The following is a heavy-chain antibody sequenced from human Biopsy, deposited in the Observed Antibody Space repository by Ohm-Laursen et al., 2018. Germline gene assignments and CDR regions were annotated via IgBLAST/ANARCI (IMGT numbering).Heavy chain of an antibody. CDR3: ARTPILIVSAGLVYRHRRHLQGMDV. D-gene: IGHD6-13*01. V-gene: IGHV2-70*11. Sequence: PTQTLTLTCSFSGFSLSARGMCVSWIRQAPGEALEWLARVDWDDFKEYGASLQTKLSISKDTSNDQVVLTVNNVDPADTATYYCARTPILIVSAGLVYRHRRHLQGMDVWGQGIAVTVS. CDR2: VDWDDFK. CDR1: GFSLSARGMC. J-gene: IGHJ6*02.